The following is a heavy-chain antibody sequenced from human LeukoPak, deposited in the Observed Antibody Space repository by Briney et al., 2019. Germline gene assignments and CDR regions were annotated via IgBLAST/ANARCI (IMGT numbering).Heavy chain of an antibody. J-gene: IGHJ4*02. D-gene: IGHD5-18*01. V-gene: IGHV3-64D*06. Sequence: PGGSLRLSCSASGFTFSTYAMHWVRQAPGKGLEYVSAISSNGGSTYYADSVKGRFTISRDNSKNILYLQMSSLRAEDTAVYYCVKDRWIQLWGNFDYWGQGILVTVSS. CDR3: VKDRWIQLWGNFDY. CDR2: ISSNGGST. CDR1: GFTFSTYA.